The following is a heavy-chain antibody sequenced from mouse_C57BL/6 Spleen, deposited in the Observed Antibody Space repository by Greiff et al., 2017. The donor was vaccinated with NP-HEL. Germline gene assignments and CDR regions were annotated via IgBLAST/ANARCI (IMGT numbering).Heavy chain of an antibody. V-gene: IGHV1-53*01. D-gene: IGHD2-4*01. J-gene: IGHJ2*01. CDR2: INPSNGGT. CDR1: GYTFTSYW. Sequence: QVQLQQSGTELVKPGASVKLSCKASGYTFTSYWMHWVKQRPGQGLEWIGNINPSNGGTNYNEKFKSKATLTVDKSSSTAYMQLSSLTSEDSAVYYCARDDYDGPYFDYWGQGTTLTVSS. CDR3: ARDDYDGPYFDY.